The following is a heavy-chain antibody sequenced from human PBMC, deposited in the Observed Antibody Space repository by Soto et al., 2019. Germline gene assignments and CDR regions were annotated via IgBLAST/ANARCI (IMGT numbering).Heavy chain of an antibody. CDR3: ARDSSYGDPFDY. CDR2: IFYSGNT. Sequence: SETLSLTCTFSGGYISPYYWSWIRQPPGKGLEWIGYIFYSGNTNYNPSLRSRVTISVDTSKNQFSLKLSSVTAADTAVYYCARDSSYGDPFDYWGQGTLVTGSS. J-gene: IGHJ4*02. V-gene: IGHV4-59*01. CDR1: GGYISPYY. D-gene: IGHD4-17*01.